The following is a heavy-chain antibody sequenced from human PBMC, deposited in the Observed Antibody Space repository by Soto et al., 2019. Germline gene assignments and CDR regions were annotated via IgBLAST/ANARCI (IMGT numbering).Heavy chain of an antibody. CDR1: GRSFSGYY. Sequence: QVQLQQWGAGLLKPSETLSLTCAVYGRSFSGYYWSWIRQTPGKGLEWIGEINHSGSTNYNPSLKSRVTISVDTSKNQFSLKLSSVTAADTAVYYCARVLRITGTTRYYFDYWGQGTLVTVSS. V-gene: IGHV4-34*01. CDR2: INHSGST. J-gene: IGHJ4*02. CDR3: ARVLRITGTTRYYFDY. D-gene: IGHD1-20*01.